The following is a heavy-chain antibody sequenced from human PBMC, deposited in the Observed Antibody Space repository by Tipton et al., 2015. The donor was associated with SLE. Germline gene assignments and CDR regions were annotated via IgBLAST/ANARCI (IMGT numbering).Heavy chain of an antibody. CDR3: ARFDYSNWDDY. J-gene: IGHJ4*02. D-gene: IGHD4-11*01. V-gene: IGHV4-30-2*01. CDR1: GGSISSDGYS. Sequence: TLSLTCAVSGGSISSDGYSWSWIRQPPGKGLEWIGEVTQSGATNYNPSLKSRVTISVDTSQTQFSLKLTSVTAADTAVYFCARFDYSNWDDYWGQGTLVTVSS. CDR2: VTQSGAT.